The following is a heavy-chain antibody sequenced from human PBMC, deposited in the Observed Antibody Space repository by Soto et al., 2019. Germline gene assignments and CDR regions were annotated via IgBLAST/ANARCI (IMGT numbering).Heavy chain of an antibody. CDR3: AREDSSSWEGDYYYYGMDV. D-gene: IGHD6-13*01. CDR1: GYTFTNSG. V-gene: IGHV1-2*04. CDR2: INPNSGGT. Sequence: ASVKVSCKASGYTFTNSGISWVRQAPGQGLEWMGWINPNSGGTNYAQKFQGWVTMTRDTSISTAYMELSRLRSDDTAVYYCAREDSSSWEGDYYYYGMDVWGQGTTVTVSS. J-gene: IGHJ6*02.